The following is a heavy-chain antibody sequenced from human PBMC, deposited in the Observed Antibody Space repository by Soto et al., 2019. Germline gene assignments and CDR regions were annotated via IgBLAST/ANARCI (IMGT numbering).Heavy chain of an antibody. CDR1: GFAFDNCA. Sequence: EVQLLESGGDSVQPGGSLRLSCAASGFAFDNCAMNWVRQAPGRGLEWVATISDSGAATYYADSVKGRFTISKDTSRNTLYLRMDSLGAEDTALYYCAKSDLRPREYHSTAWRSWGRGTLVTVSS. V-gene: IGHV3-23*01. J-gene: IGHJ5*02. CDR3: AKSDLRPREYHSTAWRS. D-gene: IGHD3-3*01. CDR2: ISDSGAAT.